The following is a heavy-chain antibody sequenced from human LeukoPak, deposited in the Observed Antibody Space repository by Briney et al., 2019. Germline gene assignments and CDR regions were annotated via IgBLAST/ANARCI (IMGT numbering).Heavy chain of an antibody. D-gene: IGHD3-22*01. Sequence: GASVKVSCXASGYTFTGYYMHWVRQAPGQGLGWMGRINPNSGGTNYAQKFQGRVTMTRDTSISTPYMELSRLRSDDTAVYYCARVWYYYDSSGYSPAHYFDYWGQGTLVTVSS. CDR3: ARVWYYYDSSGYSPAHYFDY. V-gene: IGHV1-2*06. CDR1: GYTFTGYY. CDR2: INPNSGGT. J-gene: IGHJ4*02.